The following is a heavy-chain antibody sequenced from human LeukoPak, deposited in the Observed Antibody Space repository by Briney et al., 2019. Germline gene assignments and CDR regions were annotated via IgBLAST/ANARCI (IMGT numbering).Heavy chain of an antibody. Sequence: SETLSLTCTVSSASITSSPYFWGWIRQSPGKGLEWIGSISYSGSTYYNPSLKSRVTISVDTSKNQFSLKLSSVTAADTAVYYCARTAAGRANDYWGQGTLVTVSS. CDR2: ISYSGST. J-gene: IGHJ4*02. CDR3: ARTAAGRANDY. CDR1: SASITSSPYF. D-gene: IGHD6-13*01. V-gene: IGHV4-39*01.